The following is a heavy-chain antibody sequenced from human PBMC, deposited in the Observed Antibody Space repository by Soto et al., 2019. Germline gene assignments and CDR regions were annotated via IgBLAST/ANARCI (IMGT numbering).Heavy chain of an antibody. CDR3: AKDRDYYDSSGSPPDAFDI. CDR1: GFTFSSYA. D-gene: IGHD3-22*01. Sequence: GGSLRLSCAASGFTFSSYAMSWVRQAPGKGLEWVSAISGSGGSTYYADSVKGRFTISRDNSKNTLYLQMNSLRAEDTAVYYCAKDRDYYDSSGSPPDAFDIWGQGTMVTVSS. CDR2: ISGSGGST. J-gene: IGHJ3*02. V-gene: IGHV3-23*01.